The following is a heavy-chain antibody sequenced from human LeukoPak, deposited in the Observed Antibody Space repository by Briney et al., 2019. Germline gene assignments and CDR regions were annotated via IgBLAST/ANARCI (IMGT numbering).Heavy chain of an antibody. J-gene: IGHJ4*02. V-gene: IGHV4-59*01. CDR1: GGSISSFF. CDR3: ARNLGGGLL. D-gene: IGHD3-16*01. CDR2: VHSSGST. Sequence: SETLSLTCTVSGGSISSFFWSWIRQPPGKGLEWIGYVHSSGSTKYNPSLKSRLIISVDMSKNQFSLKLRSVSVADTAVYYCARNLGGGLLWGQGTLVTVSS.